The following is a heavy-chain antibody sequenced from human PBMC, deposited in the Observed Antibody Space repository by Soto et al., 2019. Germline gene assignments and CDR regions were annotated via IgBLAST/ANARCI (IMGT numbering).Heavy chain of an antibody. J-gene: IGHJ6*03. Sequence: QVQLVESGGGVVQPGRSLRLSCAASGFTFSSYGMHWVRQAPGKGLEWVAVIWYDGSNKYYADSVKGRFTISRDNSKNTLYLQMNSLRAEDTAVYCCARKHRSALRGYYYMDVWGKGTTVTVSS. CDR2: IWYDGSNK. CDR1: GFTFSSYG. D-gene: IGHD6-6*01. CDR3: ARKHRSALRGYYYMDV. V-gene: IGHV3-33*01.